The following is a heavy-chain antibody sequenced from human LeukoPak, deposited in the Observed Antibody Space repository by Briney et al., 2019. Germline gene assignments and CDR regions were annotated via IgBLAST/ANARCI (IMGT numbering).Heavy chain of an antibody. V-gene: IGHV3-11*03. J-gene: IGHJ4*02. Sequence: PGGSLRLSCAASGFTFSDYYMSWIRQAPGKGLGSISYISGSGSDTNYADSVRGRFTISRDNAKNSLCLQMNSLTADDTAVYYCAITARIPEAWGQGTLVTVSS. D-gene: IGHD1-14*01. CDR1: GFTFSDYY. CDR2: ISGSGSDT. CDR3: AITARIPEA.